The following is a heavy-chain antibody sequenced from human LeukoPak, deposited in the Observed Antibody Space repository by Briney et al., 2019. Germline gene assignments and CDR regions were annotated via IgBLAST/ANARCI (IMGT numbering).Heavy chain of an antibody. D-gene: IGHD6-19*01. CDR2: IYAGGST. CDR1: GFTVNSKY. Sequence: GGSLRLSCTVSGFTVNSKYMSWVRQAPGKGLEWVSIIYAGGSTYYADSVKGRSTISRDNSKNTLYLQMNSLRAADTAVYYCATDPPSPRLQAVSGTNYFDYWGQGTLVAVSS. J-gene: IGHJ4*02. V-gene: IGHV3-66*02. CDR3: ATDPPSPRLQAVSGTNYFDY.